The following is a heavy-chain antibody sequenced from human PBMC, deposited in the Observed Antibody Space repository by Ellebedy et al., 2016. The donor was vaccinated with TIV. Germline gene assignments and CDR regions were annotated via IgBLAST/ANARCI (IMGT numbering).Heavy chain of an antibody. J-gene: IGHJ4*02. CDR2: INQDGSDE. CDR3: ARDVAPVGQVTFDC. CDR1: GFIFSGSW. Sequence: GESLKISCAASGFIFSGSWMTWVRQAPGKGLEWVAHINQDGSDEYYVDSVKGRFTISRDNAKNSLYLQMNSLRAEDTAMYYCARDVAPVGQVTFDCWGQGTLVTVSS. V-gene: IGHV3-7*03. D-gene: IGHD2-21*02.